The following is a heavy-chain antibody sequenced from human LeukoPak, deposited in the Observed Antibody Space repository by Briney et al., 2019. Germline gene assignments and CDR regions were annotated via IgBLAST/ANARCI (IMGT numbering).Heavy chain of an antibody. V-gene: IGHV3-23*01. D-gene: IGHD1-26*01. CDR3: AKDSGSYFSY. Sequence: GSLRLSCAAYGFAFSSYAMSWVRQAPGKGLEWVSAISGSGGSTYYADSVKGRFTISRDNSKNTLYLQMNSLRAEDTAVYYCAKDSGSYFSYWGQGTLVTVSS. CDR2: ISGSGGST. CDR1: GFAFSSYA. J-gene: IGHJ4*02.